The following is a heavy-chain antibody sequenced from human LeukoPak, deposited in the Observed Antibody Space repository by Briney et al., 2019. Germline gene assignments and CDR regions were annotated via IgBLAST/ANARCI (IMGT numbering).Heavy chain of an antibody. D-gene: IGHD6-19*01. CDR1: GFTFSSYA. J-gene: IGHJ4*02. CDR2: ISSNGGST. CDR3: TRSIAVAGRIQLFDY. Sequence: PGGSLRLSCAASGFTFSSYAMHWVRQAPGKGLEYVSAISSNGGSTYYANSVKGRFTISSDNSKNTLYLQMGSLRAEDMAVYYCTRSIAVAGRIQLFDYWGQGTLVTVSS. V-gene: IGHV3-64*01.